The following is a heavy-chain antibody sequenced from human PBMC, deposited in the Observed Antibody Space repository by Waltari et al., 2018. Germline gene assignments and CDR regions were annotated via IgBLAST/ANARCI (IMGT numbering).Heavy chain of an antibody. V-gene: IGHV4-59*01. J-gene: IGHJ5*02. CDR3: AKMAGTWQLAENWFDP. CDR1: GGSISGYY. CDR2: IHYSGST. Sequence: QVQLQESGPGLVKSSETLSLTCSVSGGSISGYYWSWIRQPPGKGLEWLGYIHYSGSTDYNPALKSRVSMSVDTSKNQFSRNLRSVSAADTAVYYWAKMAGTWQLAENWFDPWGQGTLVTVSS. D-gene: IGHD6-6*01.